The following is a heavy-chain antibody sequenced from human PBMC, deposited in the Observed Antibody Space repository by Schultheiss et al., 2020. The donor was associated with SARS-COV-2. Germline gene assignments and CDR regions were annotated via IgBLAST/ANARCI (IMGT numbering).Heavy chain of an antibody. CDR1: GFTFSSYA. J-gene: IGHJ4*02. Sequence: GGSLRLSCAASGFTFSSYAMHWVRQAPGKGLEWVAVISYDGSNKYYADSVKGRFTISRDNAKNSLFLQMNSLRVEDTAMYYCARVSPSTIILTGHWGQGTLVTVSS. CDR3: ARVSPSTIILTGH. D-gene: IGHD3-9*01. V-gene: IGHV3-30*07. CDR2: ISYDGSNK.